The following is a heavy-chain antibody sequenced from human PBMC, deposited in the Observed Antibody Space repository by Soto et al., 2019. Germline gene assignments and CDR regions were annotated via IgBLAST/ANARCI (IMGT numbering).Heavy chain of an antibody. CDR3: AKDDTASRSSPLGSWFDP. V-gene: IGHV3-23*01. CDR1: GFTFSSYA. Sequence: WGSLRLSCAASGFTFSSYAMSWFRQAPGKGLEWVSAISGSGGSTYYADSVKGRFTISRDNSKNTLYLQMNSLRAEDTAVYYCAKDDTASRSSPLGSWFDPWGQVTMVTVPS. CDR2: ISGSGGST. J-gene: IGHJ5*02. D-gene: IGHD6-13*01.